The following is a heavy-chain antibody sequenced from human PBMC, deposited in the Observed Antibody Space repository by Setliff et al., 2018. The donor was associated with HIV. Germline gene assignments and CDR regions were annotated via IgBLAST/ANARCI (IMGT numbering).Heavy chain of an antibody. D-gene: IGHD3-10*01. Sequence: PSETLSLTCTVSGGSISSSSYYWGWIRQPPGKGLEWIGSIYYSGSTYYNPSLKSRVTISVDTSKNQFSLKLSSVTAADTAVYYCARDLGTGDYFDYWGQGALVTVSS. CDR3: ARDLGTGDYFDY. J-gene: IGHJ4*02. CDR1: GGSISSSSYY. V-gene: IGHV4-39*07. CDR2: IYYSGST.